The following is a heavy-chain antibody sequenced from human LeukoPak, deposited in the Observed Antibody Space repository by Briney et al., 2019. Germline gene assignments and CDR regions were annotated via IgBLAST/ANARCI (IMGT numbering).Heavy chain of an antibody. D-gene: IGHD3-3*01. CDR1: GYTFTSYF. Sequence: GASVKVSCKASGYTFTSYFMHWVRQAPGQGLEWTGIINPSGGSTSYAQKFQGRVTMTRDTSTSTVYMELSSLRSEDTAVYYCARGNLTYYDFWSGYHFDYWGQGTLVTVSS. J-gene: IGHJ4*02. V-gene: IGHV1-46*03. CDR2: INPSGGST. CDR3: ARGNLTYYDFWSGYHFDY.